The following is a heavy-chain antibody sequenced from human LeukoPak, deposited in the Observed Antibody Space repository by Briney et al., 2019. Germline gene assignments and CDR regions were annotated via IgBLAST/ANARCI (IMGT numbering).Heavy chain of an antibody. J-gene: IGHJ6*04. CDR2: IRYDGSNK. Sequence: GGSLRLSCAASGFTFSSYGMHWVRQAPGKGLEWVAFIRYDGSNKYYADSVKGRFTISRDNSKNTLYLRMNSLRAEDTAVYYCARRGTTVSVVWGKGTTVTVSS. D-gene: IGHD1-7*01. CDR1: GFTFSSYG. V-gene: IGHV3-30*02. CDR3: ARRGTTVSVV.